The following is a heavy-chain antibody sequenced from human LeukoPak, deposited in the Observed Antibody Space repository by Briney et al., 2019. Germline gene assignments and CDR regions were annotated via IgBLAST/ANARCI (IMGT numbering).Heavy chain of an antibody. Sequence: GGSLRLSCAASGFTFSSYGMHWVRQAPGKGLEWVAVISYDGSNKYYADSVKGRFTISRDNSKNTLYLQMNSLRAGDTAVYYCAKDRPEFDYWGQGTLVTVSS. CDR3: AKDRPEFDY. V-gene: IGHV3-30*18. J-gene: IGHJ4*02. CDR1: GFTFSSYG. CDR2: ISYDGSNK. D-gene: IGHD6-6*01.